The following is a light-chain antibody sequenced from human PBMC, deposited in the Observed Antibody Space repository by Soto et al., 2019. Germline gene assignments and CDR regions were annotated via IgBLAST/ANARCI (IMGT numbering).Light chain of an antibody. CDR3: HHYNNWPRT. J-gene: IGKJ1*01. Sequence: EIVMTQSPATLSVSPGERATLSCRASQSVSSNLAWYQQKPGQAPMLLIYGTSTRATGIPARFSGSGSGTEFTLTISSLQSEDFAVYYCHHYNNWPRTFGQGPKVEIK. CDR2: GTS. CDR1: QSVSSN. V-gene: IGKV3-15*01.